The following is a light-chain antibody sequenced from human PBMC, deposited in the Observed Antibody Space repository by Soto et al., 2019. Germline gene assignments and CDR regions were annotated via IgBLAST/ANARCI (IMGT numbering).Light chain of an antibody. CDR3: QQYSKWPPT. V-gene: IGKV3-15*01. J-gene: IGKJ5*01. CDR2: GVS. Sequence: EIVMKQSPVTLSMSPGERAALSCRASQNVNNNLAWYQQKPGQAPRLLIYGVSARGTGVPARFSGSGSGTEFTFTISSLQSEDFAFYYCQQYSKWPPTFGRGTRLEIK. CDR1: QNVNNN.